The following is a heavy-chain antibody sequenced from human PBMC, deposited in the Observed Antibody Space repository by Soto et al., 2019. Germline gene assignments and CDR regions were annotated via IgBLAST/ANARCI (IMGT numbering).Heavy chain of an antibody. CDR3: ARDRSRWFGELELDP. V-gene: IGHV1-18*01. J-gene: IGHJ5*02. CDR1: GYTFTNYG. CDR2: INTYNGNT. Sequence: ASVKVSCKASGYTFTNYGINWVRQAPGQGLEWMGWINTYNGNTNFAQRLQGRVTMTTEASTSTAYMELRSLRSDDTAVYYCARDRSRWFGELELDPWGQGTLVTFSS. D-gene: IGHD3-10*01.